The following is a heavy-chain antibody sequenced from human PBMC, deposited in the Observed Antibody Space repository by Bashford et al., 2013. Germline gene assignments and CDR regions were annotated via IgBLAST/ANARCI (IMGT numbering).Heavy chain of an antibody. Sequence: ASVKVSCKASGYTFTSYYMHWVRQAPGQGLEWMGIINPSGGSTSYAQKFQGRVTMTRDTSTSTVYMELSSLRSEDTAVYYCGGGGYIVATISGPAEDYYYYYMDVWGKGTTVTVSS. CDR3: GGGGYIVATISGPAEDYYYYYMDV. J-gene: IGHJ6*03. CDR2: INPSGGST. V-gene: IGHV1-46*01. CDR1: GYTFTSYY. D-gene: IGHD5-12*01.